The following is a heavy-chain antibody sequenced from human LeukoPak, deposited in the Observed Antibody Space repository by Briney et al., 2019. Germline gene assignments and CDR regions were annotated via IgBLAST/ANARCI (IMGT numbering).Heavy chain of an antibody. V-gene: IGHV1-2*02. CDR3: ARAGLGMYSSSWYFDY. D-gene: IGHD6-13*01. J-gene: IGHJ4*02. Sequence: ASVKVSCKASGYTFTGYYMHRVRQAPGQGLEWMGWINPNSGGTNYAQKFQGRVTMTRDTSISTAYMELSRLRSDDTAVYYCARAGLGMYSSSWYFDYWGQGTLVTVSS. CDR2: INPNSGGT. CDR1: GYTFTGYY.